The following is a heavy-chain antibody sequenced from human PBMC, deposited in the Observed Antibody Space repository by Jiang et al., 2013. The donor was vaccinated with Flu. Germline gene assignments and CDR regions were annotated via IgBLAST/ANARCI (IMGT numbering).Heavy chain of an antibody. Sequence: SGAEVKKPGASVKVSCKASGYIFTTYGISWVRQAPGQGLEWMGWIAAYNGNTNYAQKFQGRVTLTTDASTSTAYMELTSLRSDDTAVYYCARDRGFYDRSGYPVDFYIWGQGTMVTVSS. CDR2: IAAYNGNT. J-gene: IGHJ3*02. V-gene: IGHV1-18*01. D-gene: IGHD3-22*01. CDR3: ARDRGFYDRSGYPVDFYI. CDR1: GYIFTTYG.